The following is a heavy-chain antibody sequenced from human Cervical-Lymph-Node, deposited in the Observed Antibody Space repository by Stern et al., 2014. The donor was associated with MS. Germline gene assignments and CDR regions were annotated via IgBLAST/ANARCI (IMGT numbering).Heavy chain of an antibody. Sequence: VQLVESGGGVVQPGRSLRLSCVASGFIFTNYAFHWVRQAPGKGLEWVAVVSSDGSNQFYADSVKGRFTISRDNSKKTVYLQMNSLRPEDTAVYYCAESGTYYDYWGQGTLVTVSS. J-gene: IGHJ4*02. CDR3: AESGTYYDY. CDR2: VSSDGSNQ. D-gene: IGHD1-26*01. V-gene: IGHV3-30-3*01. CDR1: GFIFTNYA.